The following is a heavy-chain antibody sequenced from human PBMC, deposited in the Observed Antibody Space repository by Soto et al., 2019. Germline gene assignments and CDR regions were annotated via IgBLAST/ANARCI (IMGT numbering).Heavy chain of an antibody. CDR3: ARDQLSGSYDDAFDI. Sequence: GGSLRLSCAASGFTFSSYDMHWVRQATGKGLEWVSAIGTAGDTYYPGSVKGRFTISRENAKNSLYLQMNSLRAEDTAVYYCARDQLSGSYDDAFDIWGQGTMVTVSS. D-gene: IGHD1-26*01. CDR2: IGTAGDT. J-gene: IGHJ3*02. V-gene: IGHV3-13*01. CDR1: GFTFSSYD.